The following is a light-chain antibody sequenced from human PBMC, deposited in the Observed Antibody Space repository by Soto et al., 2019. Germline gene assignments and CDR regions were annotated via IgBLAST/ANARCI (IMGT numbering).Light chain of an antibody. CDR3: QLSHTTLA. V-gene: IGKV1-39*01. Sequence: SHTTRAPSSHSGCLSYRVTMTCRASQTIATFLNWYQQKPGKAPKLLIYGASTLQSGVPSRFRASVSGADFTRTISSLQPAESAPYNCQLSHTTLAVGPGTRLEI. J-gene: IGKJ5*01. CDR1: QTIATF. CDR2: GAS.